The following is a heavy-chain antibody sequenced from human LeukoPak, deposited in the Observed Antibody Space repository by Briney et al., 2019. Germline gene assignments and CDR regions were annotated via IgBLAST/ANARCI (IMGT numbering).Heavy chain of an antibody. V-gene: IGHV1-2*02. D-gene: IGHD4-17*01. CDR2: INPNSGGT. CDR1: GYTFTGYY. J-gene: IGHJ6*02. CDR3: ARETYGDYVGYYYYGMDV. Sequence: ASVRVSCKASGYTFTGYYMHWVRQAPGQGLEWMGWINPNSGGTNYAQKFQGRVTMTRDTSISTAYMELSRLRSDDTAVYYCARETYGDYVGYYYYGMDVWGQGTTVTVSS.